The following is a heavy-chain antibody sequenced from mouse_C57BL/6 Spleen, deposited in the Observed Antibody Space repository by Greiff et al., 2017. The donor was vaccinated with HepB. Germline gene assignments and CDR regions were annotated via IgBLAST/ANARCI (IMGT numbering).Heavy chain of an antibody. CDR3: ARGYDYGDWFAY. CDR2: ISPRDGST. D-gene: IGHD2-4*01. V-gene: IGHV1-85*01. CDR1: GYTFTSYD. J-gene: IGHJ3*01. Sequence: VQLQQSGPELVKPGASVKLSCKASGYTFTSYDINWVKQRPGQGLEWIGWISPRDGSTKYNEKFKGKATLTVDTSSSTAYMELHSLTSEDSAVYFCARGYDYGDWFAYWGQGTLVTVSA.